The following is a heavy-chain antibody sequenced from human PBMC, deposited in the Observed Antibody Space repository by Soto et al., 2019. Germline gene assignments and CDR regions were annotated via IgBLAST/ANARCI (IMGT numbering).Heavy chain of an antibody. Sequence: ASVKVSFKASGYTFTRYDINWLRQATGQGLEWMGWMNPNSGNTGYAQKFQGRVTMTRNTSISTAYMELSSLRSEDTAVYYCARAPSSSWYGWFDPWGQGTLVTVSS. CDR3: ARAPSSSWYGWFDP. CDR2: MNPNSGNT. V-gene: IGHV1-8*01. CDR1: GYTFTRYD. J-gene: IGHJ5*02. D-gene: IGHD6-13*01.